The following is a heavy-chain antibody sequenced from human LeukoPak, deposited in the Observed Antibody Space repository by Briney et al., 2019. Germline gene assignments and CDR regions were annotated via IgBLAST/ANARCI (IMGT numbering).Heavy chain of an antibody. V-gene: IGHV3-9*01. J-gene: IGHJ2*01. CDR3: ARGLRGDQGYFDL. D-gene: IGHD3-16*01. CDR2: ISWNSGSL. CDR1: GFIFDDYA. Sequence: PGRSLRLSCAASGFIFDDYAMHWVRQAPGKGLEWVSGISWNSGSLAYADSVKGRFTISRDNAKNSLYLQMNSLRTEDTALYYCARGLRGDQGYFDLWGRGTLATVSS.